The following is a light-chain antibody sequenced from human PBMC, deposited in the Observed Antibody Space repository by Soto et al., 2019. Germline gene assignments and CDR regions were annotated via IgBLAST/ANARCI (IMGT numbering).Light chain of an antibody. Sequence: EIVLTQSPATLSLSPGERATLSCRASQSVSSYLAWYQQKPGQTPRLLIYDASNRATDIPARFSGSGSGTDFTLTISSIEPEDVAVYYCQQRSNWPVTFGQGTRVEIK. CDR2: DAS. J-gene: IGKJ1*01. V-gene: IGKV3-11*01. CDR1: QSVSSY. CDR3: QQRSNWPVT.